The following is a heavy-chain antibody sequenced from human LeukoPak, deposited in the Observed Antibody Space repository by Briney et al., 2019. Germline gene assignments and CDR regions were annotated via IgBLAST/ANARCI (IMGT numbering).Heavy chain of an antibody. V-gene: IGHV4-59*01. J-gene: IGHJ4*02. Sequence: SETLSLTCTVFGGSISPYYWSWVRQPPGKGLEWIGNVSYNGNTDYDPSLKSRLIISIDTSKNQFSLRLRSVTAADTAVYYCARENDMYGRIDYWGQGTQVTVSS. CDR3: ARENDMYGRIDY. D-gene: IGHD1-1*01. CDR2: VSYNGNT. CDR1: GGSISPYY.